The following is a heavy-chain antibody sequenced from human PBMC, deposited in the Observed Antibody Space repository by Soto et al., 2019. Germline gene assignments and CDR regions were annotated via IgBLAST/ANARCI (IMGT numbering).Heavy chain of an antibody. CDR2: ISAYNGNT. Sequence: QIQLVQSGGEVKKPGASVKVSCKSSGYKFISHSITWVRQAPGQGLEWMGRISAYNGNTNYAQKLQGRVTMTTDTSTNTANRELRSLRSDDTAVYYCARGAFCGGAPGCRDMDVWGQGTTVTVSS. CDR3: ARGAFCGGAPGCRDMDV. CDR1: GYKFISHS. D-gene: IGHD2-21*01. J-gene: IGHJ6*02. V-gene: IGHV1-18*01.